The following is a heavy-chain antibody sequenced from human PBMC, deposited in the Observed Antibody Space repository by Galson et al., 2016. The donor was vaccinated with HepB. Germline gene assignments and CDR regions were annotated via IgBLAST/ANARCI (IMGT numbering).Heavy chain of an antibody. Sequence: SVKVSCKASGYAFPTYDINWVRQATGQGLEWMGWMDPSRGNTGYAQKFQGRVSMTWDTAVSTAYRELSSLRSEDTAVYYCARTKAGVYWYFDLWGRGTLVTVSS. D-gene: IGHD6-19*01. CDR2: MDPSRGNT. CDR1: GYAFPTYD. V-gene: IGHV1-8*01. J-gene: IGHJ2*01. CDR3: ARTKAGVYWYFDL.